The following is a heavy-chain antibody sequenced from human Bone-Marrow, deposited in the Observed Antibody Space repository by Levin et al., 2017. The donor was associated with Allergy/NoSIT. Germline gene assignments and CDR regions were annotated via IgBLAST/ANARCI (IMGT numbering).Heavy chain of an antibody. CDR3: ARDLRLGNPPYYDYLRDV. Sequence: ASVKVSCKPSGYTFSDYYMHWVRQAPGQGLEWVGRLDPKSGGTDYAQKFQGRVTMTRDMSISTHYMELSGLRSDDTAVYYCARDLRLGNPPYYDYLRDVWGQGTTVTVSS. D-gene: IGHD1-26*01. V-gene: IGHV1-2*06. CDR1: GYTFSDYY. CDR2: LDPKSGGT. J-gene: IGHJ6*02.